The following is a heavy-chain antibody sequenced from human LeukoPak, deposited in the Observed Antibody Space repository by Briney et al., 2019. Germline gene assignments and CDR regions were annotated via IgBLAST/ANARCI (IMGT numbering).Heavy chain of an antibody. CDR3: ARDSSSSFWGPLGYYYMDV. CDR2: INPNSGGT. J-gene: IGHJ6*03. V-gene: IGHV1-2*02. D-gene: IGHD6-6*01. CDR1: GYTFTGYY. Sequence: ASVTVSCKASGYTFTGYYMHWVRQAPGQGLEWMGWINPNSGGTNYAQKFQGRVTMTRDTSISTAYMELSRLRSDDTAVYYCARDSSSSFWGPLGYYYMDVWGKGTTVTVSS.